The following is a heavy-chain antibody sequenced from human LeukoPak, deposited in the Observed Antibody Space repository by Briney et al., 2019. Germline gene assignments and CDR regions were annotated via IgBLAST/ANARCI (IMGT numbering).Heavy chain of an antibody. Sequence: PGGSLRLSCAASGFPFNTYGMSWVRQAPGKGLEWVSSISDSSGTIYYADSVKGRFAISRDNSKNTLYLQMNSLRAEDTAVYYCAKSWSYASAWYAGDRFDPWGQGTLVTVSS. J-gene: IGHJ5*02. V-gene: IGHV3-23*01. D-gene: IGHD6-19*01. CDR3: AKSWSYASAWYAGDRFDP. CDR2: ISDSSGTI. CDR1: GFPFNTYG.